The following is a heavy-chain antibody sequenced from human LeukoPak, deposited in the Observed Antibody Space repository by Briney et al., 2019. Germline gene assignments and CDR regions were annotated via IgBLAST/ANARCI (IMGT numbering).Heavy chain of an antibody. CDR3: ARDGYKVGYDY. J-gene: IGHJ4*02. CDR2: ISSSGGTI. D-gene: IGHD5-24*01. Sequence: GGSLRLSCAASGFTFSSYEMNWVRQAPGKGLEWVSYISSSGGTIYYADSVKGRFTISRDNAKNSLYLQMNSLRAEDTAVYYCARDGYKVGYDYWGQGTLVTISS. V-gene: IGHV3-48*03. CDR1: GFTFSSYE.